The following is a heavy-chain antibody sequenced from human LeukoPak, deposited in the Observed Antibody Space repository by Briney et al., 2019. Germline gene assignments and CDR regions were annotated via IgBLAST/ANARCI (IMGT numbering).Heavy chain of an antibody. J-gene: IGHJ4*02. CDR2: ISGSGGST. Sequence: PGGSLRLSCAASGFTFSSYSMNWVRQAPGKGLEWVSAISGSGGSTYYADSVKGRFTISRDNSKNTLYLQMNSLRAEDTAVYYCAKDRQQLKPYYFDYWGQGTLVTVSS. CDR1: GFTFSSYS. D-gene: IGHD6-13*01. CDR3: AKDRQQLKPYYFDY. V-gene: IGHV3-23*01.